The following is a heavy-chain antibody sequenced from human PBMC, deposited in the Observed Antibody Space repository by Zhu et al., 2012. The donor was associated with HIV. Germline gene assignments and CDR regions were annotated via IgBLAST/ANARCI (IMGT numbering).Heavy chain of an antibody. J-gene: IGHJ3*02. Sequence: QVQLQESGPGLVKPSETLSLTCTVSGGSISSHYWSWIRQPPGKGLEWIGYIYYSGSTNYNPSLKSRVTISVDTSKNQFSLKLSSVTAADTADDAFDIWGQGTMVTVSS. CDR2: IYYSGST. CDR1: GGSISSHY. V-gene: IGHV4-59*11. CDR3: DI.